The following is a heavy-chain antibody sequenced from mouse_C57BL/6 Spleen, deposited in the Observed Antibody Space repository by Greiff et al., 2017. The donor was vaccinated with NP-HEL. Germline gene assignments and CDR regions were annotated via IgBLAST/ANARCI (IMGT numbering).Heavy chain of an antibody. CDR3: ASSTVGWYFDV. Sequence: EVQGVESGGDLVKPGGSLKLSCAASGFTFSSYGMSWVRQTPDKRLEWVATISSGGSYTYYPDSVKGRFTISRDNAKNTLYLQMSSLKSEDTAMYYCASSTVGWYFDVWGTGTTVTVSS. CDR1: GFTFSSYG. V-gene: IGHV5-6*01. CDR2: ISSGGSYT. D-gene: IGHD1-1*01. J-gene: IGHJ1*03.